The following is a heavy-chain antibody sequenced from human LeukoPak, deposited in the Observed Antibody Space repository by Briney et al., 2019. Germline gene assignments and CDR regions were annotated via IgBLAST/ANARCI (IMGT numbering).Heavy chain of an antibody. CDR3: VRDRWNFDY. D-gene: IGHD5-24*01. CDR2: INSDGDST. V-gene: IGHV3-74*01. J-gene: IGHJ4*02. CDR1: GFTFSDYW. Sequence: PGGSLRLPCAASGFTFSDYWMHWVRQAPGKGLVWVSRINSDGDSTSYADSVKGRFTISRDNAKNTLYLRMNSLRAEDTAVYYCVRDRWNFDYWGQGTLVTVSS.